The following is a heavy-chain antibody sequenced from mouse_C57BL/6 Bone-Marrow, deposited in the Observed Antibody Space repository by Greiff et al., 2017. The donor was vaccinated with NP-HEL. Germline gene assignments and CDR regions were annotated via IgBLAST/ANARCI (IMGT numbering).Heavy chain of an antibody. CDR3: ARPPSYYYGSSSWFAY. D-gene: IGHD1-1*01. V-gene: IGHV5-6*01. J-gene: IGHJ3*01. CDR1: GFTFSSYG. CDR2: ISSGGSYT. Sequence: EVKLMESGGDLVKPGGSLKLSCAASGFTFSSYGMSWVRQTPDKRLEWVATISSGGSYTYYPDSVKGRFTISRDNAKNTLYLQMSSLKSEDTAMYYCARPPSYYYGSSSWFAYWGQGTLVTVSA.